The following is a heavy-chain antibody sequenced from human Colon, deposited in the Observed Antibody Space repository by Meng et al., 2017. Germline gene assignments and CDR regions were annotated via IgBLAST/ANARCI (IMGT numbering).Heavy chain of an antibody. J-gene: IGHJ4*02. CDR3: ARGWLAN. Sequence: GESLKISCAASGFTFSDSYMNWIHQAPGKGLEWVSYSHGNTVYYADSVKGRFTISRDNAKNSLYLQMNSLRAGDTAVYYCARGWLANWGQGTLVTVSS. V-gene: IGHV3-11*01. CDR2: SHGNTV. D-gene: IGHD6-19*01. CDR1: GFTFSDSY.